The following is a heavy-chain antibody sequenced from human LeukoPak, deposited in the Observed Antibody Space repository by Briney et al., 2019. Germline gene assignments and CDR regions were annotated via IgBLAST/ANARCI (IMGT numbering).Heavy chain of an antibody. D-gene: IGHD3-10*01. J-gene: IGHJ6*02. V-gene: IGHV1-8*01. CDR1: GYTFTSYD. CDR3: ARERGWNMVRGSGGTPYYYGMDV. Sequence: ASVKVSCKASGYTFTSYDINWVRQATGQGLEWMGWMNPNSGNTGYAQKFQGRVTMTRNTSISTAYVELSSLRSEDTAVYYCARERGWNMVRGSGGTPYYYGMDVWGQGTTVTVSS. CDR2: MNPNSGNT.